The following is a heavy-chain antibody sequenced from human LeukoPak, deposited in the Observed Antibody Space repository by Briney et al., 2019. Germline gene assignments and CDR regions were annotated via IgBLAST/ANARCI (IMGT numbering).Heavy chain of an antibody. CDR2: ISSNGGST. CDR1: GFTFSNYW. J-gene: IGHJ4*02. Sequence: GGSLRLSCAVSGFTFSNYWMSWVRQAPGKGLEYVSAISSNGGSTYYANSVKGRFTISRDNSKNTLYLQMGSLRAEDMAVYYCARDGYSYGSFDYWGQGTLVTVSS. D-gene: IGHD5-18*01. V-gene: IGHV3-64*01. CDR3: ARDGYSYGSFDY.